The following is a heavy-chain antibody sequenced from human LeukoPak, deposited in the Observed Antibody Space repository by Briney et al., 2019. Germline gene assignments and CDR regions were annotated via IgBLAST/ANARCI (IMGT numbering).Heavy chain of an antibody. CDR3: AKGTVTMVDY. D-gene: IGHD3-10*01. CDR1: GFIFDDYG. J-gene: IGHJ4*02. Sequence: PGGSLRLSCAASGFIFDDYGMSWVRQAPGKGLEWVSVMYSGGSTYYADSVKGRFTISRDNSKNTLFLQMNSLRAGDTAVYYCAKGTVTMVDYWGQGTLVTVSS. V-gene: IGHV3-66*01. CDR2: MYSGGST.